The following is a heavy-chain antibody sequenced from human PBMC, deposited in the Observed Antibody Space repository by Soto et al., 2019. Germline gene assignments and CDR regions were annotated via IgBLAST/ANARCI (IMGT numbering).Heavy chain of an antibody. D-gene: IGHD6-6*01. Sequence: RASVKVSCKASGYTFTAYFMHWVRQAPGQGLEWIGIINPSGGSTNYAQKFQGRVALTWDTSTSTVYMDLSSLRSDDTAVYYCARAPFSSSSFFFDYWGRGTLVTVSS. V-gene: IGHV1-46*01. CDR1: GYTFTAYF. CDR2: INPSGGST. J-gene: IGHJ4*02. CDR3: ARAPFSSSSFFFDY.